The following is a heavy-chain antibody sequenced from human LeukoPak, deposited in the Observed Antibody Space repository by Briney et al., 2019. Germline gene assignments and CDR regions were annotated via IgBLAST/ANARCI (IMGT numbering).Heavy chain of an antibody. D-gene: IGHD4-17*01. Sequence: GGSLRLSCAASGFIFKKTWMAWVRQAPGKGLEWVANINDDGKEEKYVDSVWGRFTISRDNVRNSLFLQLSSLRAEDTAIYYCARDPEYGALNSWGRGTLVRVSS. CDR3: ARDPEYGALNS. CDR2: INDDGKEE. J-gene: IGHJ4*02. V-gene: IGHV3-7*01. CDR1: GFIFKKTW.